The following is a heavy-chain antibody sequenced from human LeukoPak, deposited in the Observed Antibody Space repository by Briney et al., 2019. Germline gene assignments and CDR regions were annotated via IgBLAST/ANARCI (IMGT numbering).Heavy chain of an antibody. CDR2: ISGSGGST. V-gene: IGHV3-23*01. CDR1: GFTFSSYA. CDR3: AKEELVGAYPTATSWYFDY. Sequence: GGSLRLSCAASGFTFSSYAMSWVRQAPGKGLEWVSAISGSGGSTYYADSVKGRFTISRDNSKNTLYLQMNSLRAEDTAVYYCAKEELVGAYPTATSWYFDYWGQGTLVTVSS. D-gene: IGHD1-26*01. J-gene: IGHJ4*02.